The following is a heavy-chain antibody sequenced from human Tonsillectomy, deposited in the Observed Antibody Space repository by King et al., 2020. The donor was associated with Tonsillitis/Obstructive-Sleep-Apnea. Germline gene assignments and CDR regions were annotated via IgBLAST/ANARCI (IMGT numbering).Heavy chain of an antibody. D-gene: IGHD1-1*01. CDR2: ISWNSGSI. Sequence: VQLVESGGGLVQPGRSLRLSCAASRFTFDDYAIHWVRQAPGKGLEWVSGISWNSGSIGYADSVKGRFTVSRDNAKNSLYLQMNSLRAEDTAFYYCAKDIYRWASSRRNWNDAKSYAFDIWGQGTMVTVSS. CDR3: AKDIYRWASSRRNWNDAKSYAFDI. J-gene: IGHJ3*02. V-gene: IGHV3-9*01. CDR1: RFTFDDYA.